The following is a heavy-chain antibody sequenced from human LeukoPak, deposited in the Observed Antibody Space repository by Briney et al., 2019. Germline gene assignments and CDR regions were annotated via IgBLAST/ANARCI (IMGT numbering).Heavy chain of an antibody. J-gene: IGHJ4*02. CDR2: INAGNGNT. D-gene: IGHD6-13*01. CDR3: ARDLPYSSSWQAGPLDY. V-gene: IGHV1-3*01. CDR1: GYTFTSYA. Sequence: GASVKVSCKASGYTFTSYAMHWVRQAPGQRLEWMGWINAGNGNTKYSQKFQGRVTITRDTSASTAYMEPSSLRSEDTAVYYCARDLPYSSSWQAGPLDYWGQGTLVTVSS.